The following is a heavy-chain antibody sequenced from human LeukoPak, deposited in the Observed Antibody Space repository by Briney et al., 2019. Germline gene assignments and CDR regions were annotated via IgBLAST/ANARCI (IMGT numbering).Heavy chain of an antibody. CDR3: ARAYDSRDRFDP. Sequence: SETLSLTCTVSGGSISSYYWSWIRQPPGKGLKWIGYIYYSGSTNYNPSLKSRVTISVDTSKNQFSVKLRSVTATDTAVYYCARAYDSRDRFDPWGQGTLVTVSS. D-gene: IGHD3-22*01. J-gene: IGHJ5*02. V-gene: IGHV4-59*08. CDR2: IYYSGST. CDR1: GGSISSYY.